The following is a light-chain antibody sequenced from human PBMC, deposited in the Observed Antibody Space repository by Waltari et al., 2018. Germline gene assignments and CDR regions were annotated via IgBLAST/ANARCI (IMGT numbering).Light chain of an antibody. CDR3: QQYYSTPQT. J-gene: IGKJ1*01. CDR2: WAS. CDR1: QSVLYSSNNNYY. Sequence: DIVMTQSPDSLAVSLGERATINCKSSQSVLYSSNNNYYLAWYQQKLGQPPKLLIYWASTRESGVPDRCSGSGSGTDFTLTISRLQAEDVAVYYCQQYYSTPQTFGQGTKVEIK. V-gene: IGKV4-1*01.